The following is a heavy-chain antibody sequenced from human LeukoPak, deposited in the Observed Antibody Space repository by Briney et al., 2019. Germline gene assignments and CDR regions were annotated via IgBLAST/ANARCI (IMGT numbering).Heavy chain of an antibody. Sequence: GGSLRLSCAASGFTFSSYAMHWVRQAPGKGLEYVSAISSNGGSTYYANSVKGRFTISRDNSKNTLYLQMGSLRAEDMAVYYCARAYYYGSGSYFFFGAFDIWGQGTMVTVSS. V-gene: IGHV3-64*01. J-gene: IGHJ3*02. D-gene: IGHD3-10*01. CDR1: GFTFSSYA. CDR3: ARAYYYGSGSYFFFGAFDI. CDR2: ISSNGGST.